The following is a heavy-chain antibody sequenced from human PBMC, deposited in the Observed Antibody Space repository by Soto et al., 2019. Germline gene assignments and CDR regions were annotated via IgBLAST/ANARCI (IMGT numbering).Heavy chain of an antibody. D-gene: IGHD2-15*01. J-gene: IGHJ4*02. CDR3: ARAAYCSGGSCPFDY. V-gene: IGHV4-30-2*01. CDR1: GGSISSGGYS. Sequence: SETLSLTCAVSGGSISSGGYSWSWIRQPPGKGLEWIGYIYHSGSTYYNPSLKSRVTISVDRSKNQFSLKLSSVTAADTAVYYCARAAYCSGGSCPFDYWGQGTLVTVSS. CDR2: IYHSGST.